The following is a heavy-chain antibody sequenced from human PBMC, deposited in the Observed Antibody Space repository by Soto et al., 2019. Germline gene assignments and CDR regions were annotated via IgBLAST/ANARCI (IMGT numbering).Heavy chain of an antibody. CDR2: INPSGGST. V-gene: IGHV1-46*01. CDR1: GYTFTSFY. D-gene: IGHD2-15*01. J-gene: IGHJ5*02. Sequence: QVQLVQSGAEVKKPGASVKVSCKASGYTFTSFYMHWVRQAPGHGLEWMGIINPSGGSTTYAQKFQCRVTMTRDTSTSTVYMELSSLRSEDTAVYYCARDRTAGGYCSGGSCLGGWFDPWGQGTLVTVSS. CDR3: ARDRTAGGYCSGGSCLGGWFDP.